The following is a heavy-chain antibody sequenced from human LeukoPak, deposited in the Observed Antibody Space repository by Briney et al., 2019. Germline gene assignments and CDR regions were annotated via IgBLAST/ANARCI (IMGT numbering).Heavy chain of an antibody. V-gene: IGHV3-20*04. CDR2: INWNGGST. J-gene: IGHJ6*03. CDR1: GFTFDDYG. CDR3: ARGYGDYLGFHYYYYMDV. D-gene: IGHD4-17*01. Sequence: GGSLRLSCAASGFTFDDYGMSWVRQAPGKGLEWVSGINWNGGSTGYADSVKGRFTISRDNAKNSLYLQMNSLRAEDTALYYCARGYGDYLGFHYYYYMDVWGKGTTVTVSS.